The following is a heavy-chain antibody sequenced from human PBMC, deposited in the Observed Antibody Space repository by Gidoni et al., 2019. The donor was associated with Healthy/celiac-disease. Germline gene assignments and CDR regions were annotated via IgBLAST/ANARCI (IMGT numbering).Heavy chain of an antibody. CDR2: IKKDGSEK. J-gene: IGHJ6*02. D-gene: IGHD3-3*01. CDR3: AREGTIFGVVISYYGMDV. CDR1: GFTFSSYW. Sequence: DVQLVESGGGLVQPGGSLRLSCAASGFTFSSYWMSWVRQAPGKGLEWVANIKKDGSEKYYVDSVKGRCTISRDNAKNSLYLQMNSLRAEDTAVYYCAREGTIFGVVISYYGMDVWGQGTTVTVSS. V-gene: IGHV3-7*01.